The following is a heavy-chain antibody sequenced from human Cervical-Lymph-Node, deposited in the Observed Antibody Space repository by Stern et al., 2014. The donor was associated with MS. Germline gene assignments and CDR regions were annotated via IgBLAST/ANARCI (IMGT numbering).Heavy chain of an antibody. CDR1: GFSFSSSA. CDR2: ISGSGSNT. V-gene: IGHV3-23*04. J-gene: IGHJ4*02. Sequence: EVQLVESGGGLVQPGGSLRLSCAASGFSFSSSAMSWVRQAPGKGLESVSAISGSGSNTYYTDSVKGRFTISRDNSKNTLYLQMNSLRAEDTAIYYCAKELGFGYVDYWGQGTLVTVSS. D-gene: IGHD3-10*01. CDR3: AKELGFGYVDY.